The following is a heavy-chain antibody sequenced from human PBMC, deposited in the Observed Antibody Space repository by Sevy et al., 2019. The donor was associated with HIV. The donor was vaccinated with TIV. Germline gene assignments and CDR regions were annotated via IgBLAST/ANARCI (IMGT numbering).Heavy chain of an antibody. Sequence: ASVKVSCKASGGTVSSYAISWVRQAPGQGLEWMGGIIPIFGTANYAQKFQGRVTITADESTSTAYMELSSLRSEDTAVYYCAREGAEYCSGGSCYASDYWGQGTLVTVSS. CDR2: IIPIFGTA. D-gene: IGHD2-15*01. J-gene: IGHJ4*02. CDR3: AREGAEYCSGGSCYASDY. CDR1: GGTVSSYA. V-gene: IGHV1-69*13.